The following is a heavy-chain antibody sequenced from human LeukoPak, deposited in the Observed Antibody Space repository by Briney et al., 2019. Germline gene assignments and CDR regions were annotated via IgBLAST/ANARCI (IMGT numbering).Heavy chain of an antibody. J-gene: IGHJ4*02. CDR2: IKQDGSEK. Sequence: GGSLRLSCAASGFTFRSYWMSWVRQAPGKGLEWVANIKQDGSEKYYVDSVKGRFTISRDNAKNSLYLQMNSLRAEDTAVYYCAKDYTMIVVVIAPDYWGQGTLVTVSS. CDR1: GFTFRSYW. D-gene: IGHD3-22*01. CDR3: AKDYTMIVVVIAPDY. V-gene: IGHV3-7*03.